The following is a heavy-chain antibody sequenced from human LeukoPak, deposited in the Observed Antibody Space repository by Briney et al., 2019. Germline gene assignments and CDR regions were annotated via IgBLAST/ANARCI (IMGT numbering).Heavy chain of an antibody. CDR2: ISHSGRTI. Sequence: GGSLILSCAASGYTFSNSELNWVRQAPGKGLEWVSYISHSGRTIYSADSVKGRFTISRDNAKNSVYLQMNSLRAEDTAVYYCARGVGSSWPGWFHPWGQGTLVTVSS. D-gene: IGHD6-13*01. J-gene: IGHJ5*02. CDR3: ARGVGSSWPGWFHP. V-gene: IGHV3-48*03. CDR1: GYTFSNSE.